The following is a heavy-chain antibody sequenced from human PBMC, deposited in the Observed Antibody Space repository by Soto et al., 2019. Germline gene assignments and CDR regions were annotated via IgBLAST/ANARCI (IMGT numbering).Heavy chain of an antibody. Sequence: QVQLVQSGAEVRKPGASVTVSCRSSGDSFNDYYIHWVRQAPGQGFEWMGWINPNGGVTKYAQKFQGWVSMTRDTSIRTVYMQLRRLRSDDTAVYYCARESGGATATLDYYYFYMDVWGTGPTVTVSS. D-gene: IGHD5-12*01. J-gene: IGHJ6*03. CDR2: INPNGGVT. CDR1: GDSFNDYY. V-gene: IGHV1-2*04. CDR3: ARESGGATATLDYYYFYMDV.